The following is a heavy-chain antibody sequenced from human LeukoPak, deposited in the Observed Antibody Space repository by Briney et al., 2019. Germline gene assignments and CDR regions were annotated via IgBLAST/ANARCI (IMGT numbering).Heavy chain of an antibody. J-gene: IGHJ4*02. CDR2: ISRSATTI. CDR3: ARVGALSSSWLLY. V-gene: IGHV3-48*03. CDR1: GFTFSSYE. Sequence: GGSLRLSCAASGFTFSSYEMNWVRQAPGKGLERVSSISRSATTIYYADSVKGRFTNSRDNAKNSLYLQMNSLRAEDTAVYFCARVGALSSSWLLYWGQGTLVTVSS. D-gene: IGHD6-13*01.